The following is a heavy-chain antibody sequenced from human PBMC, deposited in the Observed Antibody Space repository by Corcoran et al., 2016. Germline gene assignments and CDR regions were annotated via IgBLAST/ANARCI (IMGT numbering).Heavy chain of an antibody. D-gene: IGHD6-13*01. CDR2: IWYDGSNK. V-gene: IGHV3-33*01. CDR1: GFTFSSYG. Sequence: QVQLVESGGGVVQPGRSLRLSCAASGFTFSSYGMHWVRQAPGKGLEWVAVIWYDGSNKYYADSVKGRFTISRDNSKNTLYLQMNSLRAEDTAVYYCARDPPTSSSSSWSDLDYWGHGTLVTVSS. J-gene: IGHJ4*01. CDR3: ARDPPTSSSSSWSDLDY.